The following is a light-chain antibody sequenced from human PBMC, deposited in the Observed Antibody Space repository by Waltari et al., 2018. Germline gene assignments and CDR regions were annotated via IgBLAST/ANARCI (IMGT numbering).Light chain of an antibody. CDR3: CSYAGSYTWV. CDR2: DVT. CDR1: TNDLGSYNH. J-gene: IGLJ3*02. V-gene: IGLV2-11*01. Sequence: SALTQPRSVSGSPGQSVTISCTGPTNDLGSYNHVPWYQQHPGKAPKLIILDVTKRPSGVPDRLSGSKSGNTASLTISGLRAEDEAEYYCCSYAGSYTWVFGGGTKLTVV.